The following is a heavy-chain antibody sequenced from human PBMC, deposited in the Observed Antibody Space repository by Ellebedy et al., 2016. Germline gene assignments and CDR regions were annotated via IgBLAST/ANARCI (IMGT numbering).Heavy chain of an antibody. Sequence: GESLKISXAVAGLNFKDFFMSWVRQAPGKRLEWVSTISGGGDATVYADSVKGRFTVSRDNSRNTLFLQMNSLRAEDTAIYYCYYGHYSGSWGQGTLVTVSS. CDR2: ISGGGDAT. CDR3: YYGHYSGS. V-gene: IGHV3-23*01. D-gene: IGHD4-17*01. CDR1: GLNFKDFF. J-gene: IGHJ4*02.